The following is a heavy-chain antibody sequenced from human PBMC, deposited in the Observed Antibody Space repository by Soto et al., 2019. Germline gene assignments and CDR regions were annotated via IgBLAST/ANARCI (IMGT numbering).Heavy chain of an antibody. CDR3: ARRSGKQLVRGGTFDY. J-gene: IGHJ4*02. Sequence: SETLSLTCTVSGGSISSSSYYWGWIRQPPGKGLEWIGSIYYSGSTYYNPSLKSRVTISVDTSKNQFSLKLSSVTAADTAVYYCARRSGKQLVRGGTFDYWGQGTLVTVSS. CDR1: GGSISSSSYY. V-gene: IGHV4-39*01. D-gene: IGHD6-6*01. CDR2: IYYSGST.